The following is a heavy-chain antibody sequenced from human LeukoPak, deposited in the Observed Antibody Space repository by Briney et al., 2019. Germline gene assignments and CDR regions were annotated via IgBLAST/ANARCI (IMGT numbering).Heavy chain of an antibody. V-gene: IGHV5-51*01. CDR3: AGSSSPTTPVYYFDY. J-gene: IGHJ4*02. Sequence: GESLKISCKGSGYSFTSYWIGWVRQMPGKGLEWMGIIYPGDSDTRYSPSFQGQVTISADKSISTAYLQWSSLKASDTAMYYCAGSSSPTTPVYYFDYWGQGTLVTVSS. CDR1: GYSFTSYW. CDR2: IYPGDSDT. D-gene: IGHD1-1*01.